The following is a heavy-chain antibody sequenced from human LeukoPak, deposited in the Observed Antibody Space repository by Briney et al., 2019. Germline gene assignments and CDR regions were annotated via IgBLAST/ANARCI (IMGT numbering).Heavy chain of an antibody. Sequence: GESLRLSCAASGFTFSSYWMSWVRQAPGKGLEWVANIKQDGSEKYYVDSVKGRFTISRDNAKNSLYLQMNSLRAEDTAVYYCARESYYYDSSGYYYQGSNSAGFDYWGQGTLVTVSS. CDR1: GFTFSSYW. J-gene: IGHJ4*02. CDR2: IKQDGSEK. D-gene: IGHD3-22*01. CDR3: ARESYYYDSSGYYYQGSNSAGFDY. V-gene: IGHV3-7*03.